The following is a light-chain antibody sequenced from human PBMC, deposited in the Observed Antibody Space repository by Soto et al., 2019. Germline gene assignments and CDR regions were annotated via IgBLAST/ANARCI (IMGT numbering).Light chain of an antibody. CDR1: SSNIGAGYD. CDR3: QSYDSSLSGRYV. J-gene: IGLJ1*01. CDR2: GNN. Sequence: QSVLTQPPSVSGAPGQRVTISCTGSSSNIGAGYDVPWYQQLPGTAPKLLIYGNNNRPSGVPDRFSSSKSGTSASLAITGLQAEDEADYYCQSYDSSLSGRYVFGTGTKVTVL. V-gene: IGLV1-40*01.